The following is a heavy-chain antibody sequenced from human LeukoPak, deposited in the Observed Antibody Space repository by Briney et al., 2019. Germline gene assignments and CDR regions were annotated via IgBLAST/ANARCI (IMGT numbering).Heavy chain of an antibody. Sequence: SETLSLTCTVSGGSISSYYWSWIRQPPGKGLEWIGYIYYSGSTNYNPSLKSRVIISVDTSKNQFSLKLSSVTAADTAVYYCARVPFTGVFDDWGQGTLVTVSS. J-gene: IGHJ4*02. V-gene: IGHV4-59*01. CDR1: GGSISSYY. CDR2: IYYSGST. D-gene: IGHD7-27*01. CDR3: ARVPFTGVFDD.